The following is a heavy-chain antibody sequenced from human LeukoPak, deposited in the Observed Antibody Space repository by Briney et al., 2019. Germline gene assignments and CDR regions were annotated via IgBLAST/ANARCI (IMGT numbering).Heavy chain of an antibody. CDR3: AKPSGYRGYDRRDFDY. V-gene: IGHV3-23*01. D-gene: IGHD5-12*01. CDR2: ISGSGGST. J-gene: IGHJ4*02. Sequence: GGSLRLSCAASGFTFSSYAMSWVRQAPGKGLEWVSAISGSGGSTYYADSVKGRFTISRDNSKNTLYLQMNSLRAEDTAVYYCAKPSGYRGYDRRDFDYWGQGTLVTVSS. CDR1: GFTFSSYA.